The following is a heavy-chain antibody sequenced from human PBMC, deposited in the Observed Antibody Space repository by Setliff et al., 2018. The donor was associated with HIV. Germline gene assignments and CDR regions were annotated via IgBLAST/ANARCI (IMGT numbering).Heavy chain of an antibody. CDR2: IYTSGST. D-gene: IGHD1-26*01. Sequence: SETLSLTCTVSGGSIRSDSYYWTWIRQPAGEGLEWIGRIYTSGSTNYNPSLKTRVTLSVDTSKNQFSLRLSSVTAADTAVYYCARGYSGYVGFTSMDVWGQGTTVTVSS. CDR1: GGSIRSDSYY. J-gene: IGHJ6*02. V-gene: IGHV4-61*02. CDR3: ARGYSGYVGFTSMDV.